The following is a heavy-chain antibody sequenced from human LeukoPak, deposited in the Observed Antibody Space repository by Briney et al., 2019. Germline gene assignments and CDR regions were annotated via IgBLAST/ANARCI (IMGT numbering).Heavy chain of an antibody. J-gene: IGHJ4*02. D-gene: IGHD5-24*01. CDR3: ARETPRRGETRDGYR. V-gene: IGHV3-7*01. Sequence: PGGSLRLSCAASGFTFSNYWMNWVRQAPGKGLECLANIKQDGSETYYAVSVKGRFTISRDNAKNSLYLQMNSLRAEDTAVYYCARETPRRGETRDGYRWGQGTLVTVSS. CDR1: GFTFSNYW. CDR2: IKQDGSET.